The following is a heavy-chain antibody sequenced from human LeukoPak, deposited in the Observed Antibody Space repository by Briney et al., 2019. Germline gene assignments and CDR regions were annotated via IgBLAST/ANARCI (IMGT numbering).Heavy chain of an antibody. J-gene: IGHJ4*02. D-gene: IGHD1-7*01. CDR2: ISGSGGST. Sequence: GGSLRLSCAASGFTFSSYAMSWVRQAPGKGLEWVSAISGSGGSTYYADSVKGRFTISRDNSKNTLYLQMNSLRAEDTAVYYCAKTTHNWNYRAYFDYWGQGPLVTVSS. V-gene: IGHV3-23*01. CDR1: GFTFSSYA. CDR3: AKTTHNWNYRAYFDY.